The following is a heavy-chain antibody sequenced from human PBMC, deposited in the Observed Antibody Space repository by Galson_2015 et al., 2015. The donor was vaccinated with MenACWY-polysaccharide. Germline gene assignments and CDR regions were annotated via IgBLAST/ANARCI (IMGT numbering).Heavy chain of an antibody. D-gene: IGHD3-22*01. CDR3: ARTTYYYDSSGFSENAFDI. Sequence: SLRLSCAASGFTFSSYCMNWVRQAPGKGLEWVSYISSSSSTIYYADSVKGRFTISSDNAKNSLYLQMNSLRAEDTAVYYCARTTYYYDSSGFSENAFDIWGQGTMVTVSS. V-gene: IGHV3-48*01. CDR2: ISSSSSTI. J-gene: IGHJ3*02. CDR1: GFTFSSYC.